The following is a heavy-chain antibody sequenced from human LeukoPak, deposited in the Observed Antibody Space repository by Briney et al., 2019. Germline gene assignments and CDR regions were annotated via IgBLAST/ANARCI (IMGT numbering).Heavy chain of an antibody. V-gene: IGHV1-3*01. CDR3: GRDVRGMTTAYFDS. J-gene: IGHJ4*02. Sequence: ASVKASCKASGYTFTSYAMHWVRQAPGQRLEWMGWINAGNGDTKYSQKFQGRVTITRDTSASTGYMELSSLRSEDTAVYYCGRDVRGMTTAYFDSWGQGTLVTVSS. D-gene: IGHD4-11*01. CDR2: INAGNGDT. CDR1: GYTFTSYA.